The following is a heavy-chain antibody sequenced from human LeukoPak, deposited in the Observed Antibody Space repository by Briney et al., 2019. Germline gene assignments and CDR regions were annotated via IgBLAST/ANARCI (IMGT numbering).Heavy chain of an antibody. CDR3: AGHSFDTVDAFDV. Sequence: TGEPLKISCKGSGYSFTSYWIGWVRQMPGKGLEWMGIIYPGDSDTRYSPSFHGKVTISVDTSISTAYLQWRSLRASDTAMYFCAGHSFDTVDAFDVWGQGTIVTVSA. J-gene: IGHJ3*01. V-gene: IGHV5-51*01. CDR1: GYSFTSYW. D-gene: IGHD2-2*02. CDR2: IYPGDSDT.